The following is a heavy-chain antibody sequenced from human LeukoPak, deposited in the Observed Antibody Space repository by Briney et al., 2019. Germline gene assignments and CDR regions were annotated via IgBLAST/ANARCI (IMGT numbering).Heavy chain of an antibody. CDR1: GFTFSSYE. J-gene: IGHJ4*02. V-gene: IGHV3-48*03. CDR3: ARDRGRVGAPLYFDY. Sequence: GGSLRLSCAASGFTFSSYEMNWVRQAPGKGLEWVSYISSSGSTIYYADSVKGRFTISRDNAKNSLYLQMNCLRAEDTAVYYCARDRGRVGAPLYFDYWGQGTLVTVSS. CDR2: ISSSGSTI. D-gene: IGHD1-26*01.